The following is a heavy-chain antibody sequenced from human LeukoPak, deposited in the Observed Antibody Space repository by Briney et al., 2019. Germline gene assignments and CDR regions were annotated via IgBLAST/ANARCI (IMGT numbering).Heavy chain of an antibody. CDR3: ATDGNDYGDYRPLDY. CDR2: FDPEDGET. Sequence: ASVKVSCKVSGYTLTELSMHWVRQAPGKGLEWMGGFDPEDGETIYAQKFQGRVTMTEDTSTDTAYMELSSLRSEDTAVYYFATDGNDYGDYRPLDYWGQGTLVTVSS. V-gene: IGHV1-24*01. D-gene: IGHD4-17*01. CDR1: GYTLTELS. J-gene: IGHJ4*02.